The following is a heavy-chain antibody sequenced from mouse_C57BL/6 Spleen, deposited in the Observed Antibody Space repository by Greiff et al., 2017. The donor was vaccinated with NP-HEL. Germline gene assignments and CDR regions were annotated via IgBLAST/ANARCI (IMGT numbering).Heavy chain of an antibody. CDR1: GYAFTNYL. Sequence: QVQLQQSGAELVRPGTSVKVSCKASGYAFTNYLIEWVKQRPGQGLEWIGVINPGSGGTNYNEKFKGKATLTADKSSSTAYMQLSSLTSEDSAVYCCARGGKNRAWFAYWGQGTLVTVSA. CDR2: INPGSGGT. J-gene: IGHJ3*01. CDR3: ARGGKNRAWFAY. V-gene: IGHV1-54*01.